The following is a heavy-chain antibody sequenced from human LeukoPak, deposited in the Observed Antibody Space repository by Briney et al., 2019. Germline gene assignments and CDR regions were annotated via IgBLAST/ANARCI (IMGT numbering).Heavy chain of an antibody. Sequence: PGGSLRLSCAASGFTFSSYEMNWVRQAPGKGLEWVSYISSSRSTIYYADSVKGRFTISRDNAKNSLYLQMNSLRVEDTAVYYCARGGVMAPYYFDYWGQGTLVTVSS. V-gene: IGHV3-48*03. CDR1: GFTFSSYE. D-gene: IGHD3-16*01. J-gene: IGHJ4*02. CDR2: ISSSRSTI. CDR3: ARGGVMAPYYFDY.